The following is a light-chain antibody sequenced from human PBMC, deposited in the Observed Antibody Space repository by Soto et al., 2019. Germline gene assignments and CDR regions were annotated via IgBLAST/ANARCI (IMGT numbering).Light chain of an antibody. Sequence: ETSSDVGGYNYVSWYQQHPGKAPKLMIYDVSSRPSGVSNRFSGSKSGNTASLTISGLQAEDEADYYCSSYTSSTTEVFGTGTKVTVL. CDR1: SSDVGGYNY. CDR3: SSYTSSTTEV. J-gene: IGLJ1*01. CDR2: DVS. V-gene: IGLV2-14*04.